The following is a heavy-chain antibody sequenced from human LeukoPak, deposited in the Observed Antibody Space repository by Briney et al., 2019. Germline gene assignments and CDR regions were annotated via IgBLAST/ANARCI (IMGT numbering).Heavy chain of an antibody. J-gene: IGHJ4*02. D-gene: IGHD4-17*01. Sequence: PGGSLRLSCAASGFTFSSYAMGWVRQDPGKGLEWVSLISGSGGSTYYADSVKGRFTVSRDNSKNTEYLQMNSLRAEDTAIYYCAKDDDDGDHVVVDHWGQGTLVTVSS. V-gene: IGHV3-23*01. CDR3: AKDDDDGDHVVVDH. CDR1: GFTFSSYA. CDR2: ISGSGGST.